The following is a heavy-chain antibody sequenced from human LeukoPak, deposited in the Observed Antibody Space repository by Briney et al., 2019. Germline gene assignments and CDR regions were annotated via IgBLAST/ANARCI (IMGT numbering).Heavy chain of an antibody. Sequence: KSSETLSLTCTVSGVSISSSPYYWAWIRQPPGKGLEWIGTIYYRGSTYSNPSLNTRVTISLDTSKNQFSLRLRSVTAADTALYYCARHYLSDGILSTFDPWGQGTLVTVSS. J-gene: IGHJ5*02. V-gene: IGHV4-39*01. CDR1: GVSISSSPYY. CDR3: ARHYLSDGILSTFDP. D-gene: IGHD2-2*01. CDR2: IYYRGST.